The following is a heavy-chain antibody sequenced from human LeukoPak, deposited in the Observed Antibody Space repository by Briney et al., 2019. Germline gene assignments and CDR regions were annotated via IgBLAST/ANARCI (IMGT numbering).Heavy chain of an antibody. J-gene: IGHJ4*02. D-gene: IGHD6-13*01. V-gene: IGHV3-74*01. Sequence: PGGPLRLSCAASGFTLSSYWMHWVRQAPGKGLVWVSRINSDGSSTSYADSVKGRFTISRDNAKNTLYLQMNSLRAEDTAVYYCARERGGSSSWYLLYWGQGTLVTVSS. CDR1: GFTLSSYW. CDR2: INSDGSST. CDR3: ARERGGSSSWYLLY.